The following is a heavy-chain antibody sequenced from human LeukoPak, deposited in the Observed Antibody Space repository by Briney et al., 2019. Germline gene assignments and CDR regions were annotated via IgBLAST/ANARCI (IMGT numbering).Heavy chain of an antibody. CDR2: IIPIFGTA. CDR1: GGTFSSYA. CDR3: ARLGYDFWSGRNYFDY. J-gene: IGHJ4*02. D-gene: IGHD3-3*01. V-gene: IGHV1-69*05. Sequence: SVKVSCKASGGTFSSYAISWVRQAPGQGLEWMGGIIPIFGTANYAQKFQGRVTITTDESTSTAYMELSSLRSEDTAVYYCARLGYDFWSGRNYFDYWGQGTLVTVSS.